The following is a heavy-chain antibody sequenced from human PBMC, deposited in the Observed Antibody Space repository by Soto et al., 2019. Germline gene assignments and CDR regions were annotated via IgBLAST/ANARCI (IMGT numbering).Heavy chain of an antibody. Sequence: PGGSLRLSCEVSGFTFSNYSMAWVRQAPCKGLEWVAVISYDGISEYYSESVKGRFTISRDKSKNTLYLQMDSLRGEDTGVYYCHRDGEPMQFRTGTTSYHGMDVGGQGTKVTV. J-gene: IGHJ6*02. CDR3: HRDGEPMQFRTGTTSYHGMDV. CDR2: ISYDGISE. CDR1: GFTFSNYS. D-gene: IGHD1-1*01. V-gene: IGHV3-30-3*01.